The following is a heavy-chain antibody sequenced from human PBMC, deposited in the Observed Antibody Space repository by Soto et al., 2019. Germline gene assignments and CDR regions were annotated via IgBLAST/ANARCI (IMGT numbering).Heavy chain of an antibody. CDR1: GFTFSSYA. J-gene: IGHJ4*02. Sequence: GGSLRLSCAASGFTFSSYAMSWVRQAPGKGLEWVSAISGSGGSTYYADSVKGRFTISRDNSKNTLYLQMNSLRAEDTAVYYCQMVRGVIPNFDYWGQGTLVTVSS. D-gene: IGHD3-10*01. CDR2: ISGSGGST. V-gene: IGHV3-23*01. CDR3: QMVRGVIPNFDY.